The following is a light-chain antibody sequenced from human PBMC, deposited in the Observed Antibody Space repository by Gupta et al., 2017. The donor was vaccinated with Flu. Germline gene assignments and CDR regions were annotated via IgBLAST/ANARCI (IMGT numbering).Light chain of an antibody. J-gene: IGKJ2*01. CDR3: QQTYTFPYT. CDR1: PGVSSW. V-gene: IGKV1-12*01. CDR2: AAS. Sequence: DTQMTQSPSSVSASVGDRVTITCRASPGVSSWLAWYQQKPGKAPQLLIYAASKLQSGVPSRFSGSGSGTDFTLTISSLQPEDFATYFCQQTYTFPYTFGQGTKLGI.